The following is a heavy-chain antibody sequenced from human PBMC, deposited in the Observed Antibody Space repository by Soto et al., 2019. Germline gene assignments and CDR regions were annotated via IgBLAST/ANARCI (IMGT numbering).Heavy chain of an antibody. CDR3: ATLKRGYSHGEGYDP. CDR2: IYYSGST. CDR1: VFSSSSYY. D-gene: IGHD5-18*01. J-gene: IGHJ5*02. Sequence: SETLSRTCTVSVFSSSSYYWAWIRQPPGKGLEWIGYIYYSGSTKYNPSLRSRATISVDTSKNQLSLKLTSVTAADTATYYCATLKRGYSHGEGYDPWGQRTLVTVSS. V-gene: IGHV4-59*03.